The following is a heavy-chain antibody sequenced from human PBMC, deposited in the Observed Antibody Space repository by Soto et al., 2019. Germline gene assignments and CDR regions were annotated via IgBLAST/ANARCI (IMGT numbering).Heavy chain of an antibody. CDR1: GYTFTSYG. D-gene: IGHD6-19*01. CDR2: ISAYNGNT. V-gene: IGHV1-18*01. CDR3: ARVPPSTKRSSGWYAY. Sequence: GASVKVSCKASGYTFTSYGISRVRQAPGQGLEWMGWISAYNGNTNYAQKLQGRVTMTTDTSTSTAYMELRSLRSDDTAVYYCARVPPSTKRSSGWYAYWGQGTLVTVSS. J-gene: IGHJ4*02.